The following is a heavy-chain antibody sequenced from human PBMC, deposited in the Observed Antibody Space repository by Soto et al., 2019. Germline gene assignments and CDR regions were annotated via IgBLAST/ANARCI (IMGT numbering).Heavy chain of an antibody. CDR1: GFIFSSYT. CDR3: AREDYAGASPRLDY. V-gene: IGHV3-21*01. D-gene: IGHD4-17*01. Sequence: EVQLVESGGGLVKPGGSLRLSCAASGFIFSSYTMTWVRQAPGKGLEWVSSISSSSSNIEYADSVKGRFSVSRDNANNSLFLQINSLRAEDTAVYYCAREDYAGASPRLDYWGLGALVTVSS. CDR2: ISSSSSNI. J-gene: IGHJ4*02.